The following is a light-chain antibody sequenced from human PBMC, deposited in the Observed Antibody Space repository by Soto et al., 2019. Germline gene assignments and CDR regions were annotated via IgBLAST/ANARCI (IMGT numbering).Light chain of an antibody. CDR2: DVS. V-gene: IGLV2-11*01. Sequence: QSALTQPRSVSGSPGRSVTISCTGTSSDVGGYNYVSWYQQHPGKAPKLMIYDVSKRPSGVPDRFSGSKSGNTASLTISGLQAEDEADYYCCSYAGSYTPYYVFGTGTKLTVL. J-gene: IGLJ1*01. CDR3: CSYAGSYTPYYV. CDR1: SSDVGGYNY.